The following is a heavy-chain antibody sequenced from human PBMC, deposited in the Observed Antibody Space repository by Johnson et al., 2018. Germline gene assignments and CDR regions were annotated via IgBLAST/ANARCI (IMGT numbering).Heavy chain of an antibody. V-gene: IGHV6-1*01. Sequence: QVQLQESGPGLVKXSQTXSLXCAISGDSVSSNSVAWNWIRQSPSRGLEWLGRTSSRSTWYNDYAVSVKSRITINPDTSKNQSSLQLTSVTPEDTAVYYCTRARYYYYYYMDVWGEGTKVTVS. CDR2: TSSRSTWYN. CDR1: GDSVSSNSVA. CDR3: TRARYYYYYYMDV. J-gene: IGHJ6*03.